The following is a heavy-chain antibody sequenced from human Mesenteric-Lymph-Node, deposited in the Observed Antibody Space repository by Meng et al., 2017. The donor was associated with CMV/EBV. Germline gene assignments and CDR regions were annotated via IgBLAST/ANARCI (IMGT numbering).Heavy chain of an antibody. V-gene: IGHV3-23*03. Sequence: GESLKISCEASGFTFRSYAMSWVRQAPGKGLEGGSIIYRGETSRYYADSVKGRFTIARDNSQNTLYLQMNSLSPEGTAVYYCAKCAVITFGGVNAQGQDYYAMDVWGQGTTVTVSS. D-gene: IGHD3-16*01. J-gene: IGHJ6*02. CDR2: IYRGETSR. CDR1: GFTFRSYA. CDR3: AKCAVITFGGVNAQGQDYYAMDV.